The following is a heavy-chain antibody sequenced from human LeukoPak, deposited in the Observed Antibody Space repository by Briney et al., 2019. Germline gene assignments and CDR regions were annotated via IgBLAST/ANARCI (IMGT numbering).Heavy chain of an antibody. CDR1: GFTFSVYS. V-gene: IGHV3-48*01. Sequence: PGGSLRLSCAASGFTFSVYSMTWVRQAPGKGLEWLSYISSSSMTVYYADSVKGRFTISRDNSKNTLYLQMNSLRVEDTAVYYCARDGLVGPFSYWGQGTLVTVSS. CDR2: ISSSSMTV. J-gene: IGHJ4*02. CDR3: ARDGLVGPFSY. D-gene: IGHD1-26*01.